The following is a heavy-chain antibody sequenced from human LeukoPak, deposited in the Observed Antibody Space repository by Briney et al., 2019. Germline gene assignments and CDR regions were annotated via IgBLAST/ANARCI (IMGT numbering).Heavy chain of an antibody. J-gene: IGHJ4*02. CDR3: AREGYVNYDFWSGSDAYDY. CDR2: ISAYNGNT. Sequence: ASVKVSSKASGYTFTSYGISWVRQAPGQGLEWMGWISAYNGNTNYAQKLQGRVTMTTDTSTSTAYMELRSLRSDNTAVYYCAREGYVNYDFWSGSDAYDYWGQGTLVTVSS. CDR1: GYTFTSYG. D-gene: IGHD3-3*01. V-gene: IGHV1-18*01.